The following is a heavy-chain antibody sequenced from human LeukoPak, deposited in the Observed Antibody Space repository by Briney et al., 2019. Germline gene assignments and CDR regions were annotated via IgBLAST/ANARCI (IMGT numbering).Heavy chain of an antibody. V-gene: IGHV3-21*01. D-gene: IGHD3-3*01. CDR2: ISSSSSYI. CDR3: AREARDPPPPYDFWSGYRPQSNDY. CDR1: GFTFSSYS. J-gene: IGHJ4*02. Sequence: GGSLRLSCAASGFTFSSYSMNWVRQAPGKGLEWVSSISSSSSYIYYADSVKGRFTISRDNAKNSLYLQMNSLRAEDTAVYYCAREARDPPPPYDFWSGYRPQSNDYWGQGTLVTVSS.